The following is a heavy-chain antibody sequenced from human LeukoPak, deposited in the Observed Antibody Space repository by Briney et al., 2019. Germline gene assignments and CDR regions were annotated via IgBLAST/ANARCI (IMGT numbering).Heavy chain of an antibody. D-gene: IGHD6-13*01. J-gene: IGHJ4*02. CDR1: GFTFSSYG. CDR3: AKVLIAGFH. Sequence: GSLRLSCAASGFTFSSYGMSWVRQAPGKGLEWVSTISSSGGSTYYADSVKGRFTISRDNSKNTLYLQMNSLRAEDTAVYYCAKVLIAGFHWGQGTLVTVSS. CDR2: ISSSGGST. V-gene: IGHV3-23*01.